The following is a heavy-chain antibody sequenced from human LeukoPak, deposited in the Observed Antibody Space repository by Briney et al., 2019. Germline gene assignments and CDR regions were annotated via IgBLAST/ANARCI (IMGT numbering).Heavy chain of an antibody. CDR3: TRFCYDSSGCVYY. D-gene: IGHD3-22*01. Sequence: KPGGSLRLSCAASGVTFNNAWMTWVRQAPGKGLEWVGRIKSKTAGATTDYGTPVKGRFTISRDDSKNTLYLQMDNLKTEDTSMYFWTRFCYDSSGCVYYWGQGTLVTVSS. V-gene: IGHV3-15*01. J-gene: IGHJ4*02. CDR1: GVTFNNAW. CDR2: IKSKTAGATT.